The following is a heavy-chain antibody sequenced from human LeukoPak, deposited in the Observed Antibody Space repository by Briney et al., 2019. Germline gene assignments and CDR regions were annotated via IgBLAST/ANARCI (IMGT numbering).Heavy chain of an antibody. Sequence: SETLSLTCAVSGGSISSGGYSWSWIRQPPGKGLEWIGYIYHSGSTYYNPSLKSRVTISVDRSKNQFSLKLSSVTAADTAVYYCAREKDFPTWYFDLWGRGTLVTVSS. V-gene: IGHV4-30-2*01. CDR1: GGSISSGGYS. CDR2: IYHSGST. D-gene: IGHD3-3*01. CDR3: AREKDFPTWYFDL. J-gene: IGHJ2*01.